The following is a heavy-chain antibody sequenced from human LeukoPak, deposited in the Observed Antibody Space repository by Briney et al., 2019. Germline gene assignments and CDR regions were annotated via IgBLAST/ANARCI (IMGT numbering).Heavy chain of an antibody. V-gene: IGHV3-23*01. CDR2: ISGSGGST. CDR3: AKDYSSSWLFDY. D-gene: IGHD6-13*01. J-gene: IGHJ4*02. CDR1: GFTLSSYA. Sequence: GGSLRLSCAASGFTLSSYAMSWVRQAPGKGLEWVSAISGSGGSTYYADSVKGRFTISRDNSKNTLYLQMNSLRAEDTAVYYCAKDYSSSWLFDYWGQGTLVTVSS.